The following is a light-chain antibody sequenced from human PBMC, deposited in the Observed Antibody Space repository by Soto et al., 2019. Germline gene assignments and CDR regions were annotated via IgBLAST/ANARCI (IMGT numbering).Light chain of an antibody. CDR1: SSDVGGYNY. CDR2: EVS. V-gene: IGLV2-14*01. Sequence: LAESAYGAGSPGQSITISCTGTSSDVGGYNYVSWYQQHPGKAPKLMIYEVSNRPSGVSNRFSGSKSGNTASLTISGLQAEDEADYYCSSYTSSSTLFGTGTKV. J-gene: IGLJ1*01. CDR3: SSYTSSSTL.